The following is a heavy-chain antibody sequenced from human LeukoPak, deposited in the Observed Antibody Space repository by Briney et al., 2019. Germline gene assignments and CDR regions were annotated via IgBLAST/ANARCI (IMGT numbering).Heavy chain of an antibody. CDR1: GYTFTGYY. V-gene: IGHV1-2*02. J-gene: IGHJ5*02. Sequence: ASVTVSCTASGYTFTGYYMHWVRQAPGQGLEWMGWINPNSGGTNYAQKFQGRVTMTRDTSISTAYMELSRLRSDDTAVYYCARVQVSPNWFDPWGQGTLVTVSS. CDR3: ARVQVSPNWFDP. CDR2: INPNSGGT.